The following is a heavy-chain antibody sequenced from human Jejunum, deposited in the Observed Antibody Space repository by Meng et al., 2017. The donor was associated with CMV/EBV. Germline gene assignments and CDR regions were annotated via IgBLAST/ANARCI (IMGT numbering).Heavy chain of an antibody. J-gene: IGHJ2*01. Sequence: VQLRGPGPGRVRLSETLSLPCTVFGDSISTHYWSWIRQPAGRGLEWIGRSGNGGDTYYNPSLNSRVTVSIDTSKNQFSLTLTSVTAADTAVYYCARDSQGRDPWYFDLWGPGTLVTVSS. CDR2: SGNGGDT. V-gene: IGHV4-4*07. CDR1: GDSISTHY. CDR3: ARDSQGRDPWYFDL.